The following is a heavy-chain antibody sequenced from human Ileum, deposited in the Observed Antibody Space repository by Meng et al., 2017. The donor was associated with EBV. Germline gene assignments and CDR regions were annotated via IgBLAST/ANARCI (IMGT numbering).Heavy chain of an antibody. CDR1: GFTFSIYY. Sequence: HVPLVVFVGGLVKPGGYLRLPCSASGFTFSIYYMNGFRLVSGKGLEWVSFISSTGSTTYYADYVKGRFTVSRDNAKNSLFLKMHSLRAEDTVVYYCVYSSSFHWGQGTLVTVSS. CDR3: VYSSSFH. CDR2: ISSTGSTT. J-gene: IGHJ4*02. V-gene: IGHV3-11*01. D-gene: IGHD6-13*01.